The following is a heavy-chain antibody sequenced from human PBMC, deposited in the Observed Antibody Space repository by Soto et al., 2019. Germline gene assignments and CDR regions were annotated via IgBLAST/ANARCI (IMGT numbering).Heavy chain of an antibody. J-gene: IGHJ5*02. D-gene: IGHD2-15*01. V-gene: IGHV4-4*08. CDR2: VYSSGST. Sequence: PAETLSLSCAVPGGSIRSYYGSCIRQAPGEGLEGIGYVYSSGSTNYNSSLKSRVTISVDTSKNQFSLRLSSVTAADTAIYYCARDVKWDSCSGGSCYRSETFDPWGQGTLVTVS. CDR3: ARDVKWDSCSGGSCYRSETFDP. CDR1: GGSIRSYY.